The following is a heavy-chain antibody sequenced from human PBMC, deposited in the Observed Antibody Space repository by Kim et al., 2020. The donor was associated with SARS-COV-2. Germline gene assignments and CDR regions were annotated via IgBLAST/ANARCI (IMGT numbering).Heavy chain of an antibody. Sequence: SETLSLTCTVSGGSISSGDYYWSWIRQPPGKGLEWIGYIYYSGSTYYNPSLKSRVTISVDTSKNQFSLKLSSVTAADTAVYYSARARGRITIFGVVIIDAFDIWGQGTMVTVSS. V-gene: IGHV4-30-4*01. J-gene: IGHJ3*02. CDR1: GGSISSGDYY. D-gene: IGHD3-3*01. CDR3: ARARGRITIFGVVIIDAFDI. CDR2: IYYSGST.